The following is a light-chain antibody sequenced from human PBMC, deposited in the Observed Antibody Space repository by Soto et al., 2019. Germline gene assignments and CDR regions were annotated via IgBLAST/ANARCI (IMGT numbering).Light chain of an antibody. CDR1: SSDVGDYNY. CDR2: EVS. J-gene: IGLJ3*02. CDR3: SSYTSSSTWV. Sequence: QSVLTQPASVSGSPGQSITISCTGTSSDVGDYNYVSWYQQHPGKAPKLMIYEVSNRPSGDSNRFSGSKSGNTASLTISGLQAEDEADYYCSSYTSSSTWVFGGGTKVTVL. V-gene: IGLV2-14*01.